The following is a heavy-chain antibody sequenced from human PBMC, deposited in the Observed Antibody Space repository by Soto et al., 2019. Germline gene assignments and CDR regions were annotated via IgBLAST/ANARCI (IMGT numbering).Heavy chain of an antibody. CDR2: IKQDGSER. CDR1: GFTFSSYW. V-gene: IGHV3-7*03. Sequence: GGSLRLSCAASGFTFSSYWISWVRQAPGKGLEWVANIKQDGSERYYVDSVKGRFTIYRDNVKNSLYLQMNSLRAEDTDVYYCASRYNWNYGDEYGGQGTPVTVSS. D-gene: IGHD1-7*01. J-gene: IGHJ4*02. CDR3: ASRYNWNYGDEY.